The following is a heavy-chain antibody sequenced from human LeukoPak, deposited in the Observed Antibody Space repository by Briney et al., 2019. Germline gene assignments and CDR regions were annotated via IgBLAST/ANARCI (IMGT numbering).Heavy chain of an antibody. CDR2: ISSSSSYI. CDR3: AKDRHGLRSYFDY. D-gene: IGHD4-17*01. Sequence: GGSLRLSCAASGFTFSSYSMNWVRQAPGKGLEWVSSISSSSSYIYYADSVKGRFTISRDNSKNTLYLQVNSLRAEDTAVYYCAKDRHGLRSYFDYWGQGTLVTVSS. J-gene: IGHJ4*02. V-gene: IGHV3-21*04. CDR1: GFTFSSYS.